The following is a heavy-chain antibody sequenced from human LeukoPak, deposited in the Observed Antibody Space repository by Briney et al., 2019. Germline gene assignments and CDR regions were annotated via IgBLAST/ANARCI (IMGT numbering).Heavy chain of an antibody. D-gene: IGHD4-23*01. Sequence: SQTLSLTCTVSGGSISSGDYYWNWIRQPPGKGLECIGYIFYSGSTYYNPSLKSRVTKSGDTSKNQFSLKLSSVTAADTAVYYCARGWELRYFDYWGQGTLVTVSS. J-gene: IGHJ4*02. CDR3: ARGWELRYFDY. V-gene: IGHV4-30-4*01. CDR2: IFYSGST. CDR1: GGSISSGDYY.